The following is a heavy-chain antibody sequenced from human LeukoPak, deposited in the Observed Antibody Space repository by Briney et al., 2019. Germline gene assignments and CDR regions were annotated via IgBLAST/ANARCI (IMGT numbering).Heavy chain of an antibody. V-gene: IGHV2-70*11. CDR2: IDWDDGK. CDR3: ARSIVGAIPFYY. CDR1: GFSLSTSGMY. D-gene: IGHD1-26*01. Sequence: SGPTLRHPTQTLTLTCTFSGFSLSTSGMYLSWIRQPPGKALEWLARIDWDDGKYYRTSLKTRLTISKDTSKNQVVLTMTNMDPVDTATYYCARSIVGAIPFYYWGQGTLVTVSS. J-gene: IGHJ4*02.